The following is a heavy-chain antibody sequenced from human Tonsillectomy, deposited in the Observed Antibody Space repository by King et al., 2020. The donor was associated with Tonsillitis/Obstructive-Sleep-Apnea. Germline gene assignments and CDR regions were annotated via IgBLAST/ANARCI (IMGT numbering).Heavy chain of an antibody. CDR2: ISGYNGNT. D-gene: IGHD3-3*01. J-gene: IGHJ5*02. Sequence: QLVQSGAEVKKPGASVKVSCKASGYTFTTYGINWVRQAPGQGLEWMGWISGYNGNTNNAQKLQGRVTMTTDTSTSTAYMELRSLGSDDTAVYYCARVCPSGLWSGYFGGDNWFDPWGQGTLVTVSS. CDR1: GYTFTTYG. CDR3: ARVCPSGLWSGYFGGDNWFDP. V-gene: IGHV1-18*01.